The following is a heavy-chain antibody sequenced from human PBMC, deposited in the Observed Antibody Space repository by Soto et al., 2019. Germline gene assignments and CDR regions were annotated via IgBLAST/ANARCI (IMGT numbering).Heavy chain of an antibody. CDR1: GNIVSNYG. CDR2: ISGYNGNA. CDR3: ETGGGALDI. V-gene: IGHV1-18*01. J-gene: IGHJ3*02. Sequence: QVQLVQSGAEVKKPGATVKVSCKASGNIVSNYGINWVRQAPGQGLEWMGCISGYNGNAHYSQKVQGRVTMTTDTSTTTAYMELRSLTSADTALYYCETGGGALDIWGQGTMVTVSS.